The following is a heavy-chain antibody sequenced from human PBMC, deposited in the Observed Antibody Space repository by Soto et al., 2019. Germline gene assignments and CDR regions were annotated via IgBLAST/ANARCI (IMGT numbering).Heavy chain of an antibody. CDR2: ISYDGSNK. V-gene: IGHV3-30*18. J-gene: IGHJ6*02. Sequence: QVQLVESGGGVVQPGRSLRLSCAASGFTFSSYGMHWVRQAPGKGLEWVAVISYDGSNKYYADSVKGRFTISRDNSKNTLYLQMNSLRAEDTAVYYCAKDSTSGSYYDYYYGMAVWGQGTTVTVSS. CDR3: AKDSTSGSYYDYYYGMAV. D-gene: IGHD3-10*01. CDR1: GFTFSSYG.